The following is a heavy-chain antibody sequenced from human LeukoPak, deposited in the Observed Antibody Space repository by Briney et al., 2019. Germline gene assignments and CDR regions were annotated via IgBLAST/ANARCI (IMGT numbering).Heavy chain of an antibody. D-gene: IGHD3-22*01. CDR1: GFTFSSYA. CDR2: ISGSGGST. Sequence: GGSLRLSCAASGFTFSSYAMSWVRQAPGKGLEWVSAISGSGGSTYYADSVKGRFTISRDNSKNTLYLQMNSLRAEDTVVYYCAKGVLSSGYVDWFDPWGQGTLVTVSS. V-gene: IGHV3-23*01. J-gene: IGHJ5*02. CDR3: AKGVLSSGYVDWFDP.